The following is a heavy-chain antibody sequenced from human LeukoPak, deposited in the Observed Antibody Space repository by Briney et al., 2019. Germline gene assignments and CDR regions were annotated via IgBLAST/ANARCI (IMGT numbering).Heavy chain of an antibody. J-gene: IGHJ4*02. CDR2: IYYSGST. CDR3: ARVPSYASKWYFDY. CDR1: GGSINNYY. V-gene: IGHV4-59*01. Sequence: PSETLSLTCTVSGGSINNYYWSWIRQPPGKGLEWIGYIYYSGSTNYNPSLKSRVTISVDTSKNQFSLKLSSVTAADTAVYYCARVPSYASKWYFDYWGQGTLVTVSS. D-gene: IGHD2-2*01.